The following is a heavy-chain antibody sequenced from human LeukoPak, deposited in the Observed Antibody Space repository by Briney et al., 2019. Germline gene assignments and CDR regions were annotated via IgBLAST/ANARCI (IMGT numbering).Heavy chain of an antibody. J-gene: IGHJ4*02. Sequence: GGSLRLSCAASGVTVSTIYMGWVRQAPGKGLDWVSVIYPDGKAYYAESVKGRFTISRDSSDNTLFLQMNSLRAEDTGVYYCATLKGWYGKGCFDYWGQGTLVTVSS. CDR2: IYPDGKA. CDR3: ATLKGWYGKGCFDY. CDR1: GVTVSTIY. V-gene: IGHV3-53*01. D-gene: IGHD6-19*01.